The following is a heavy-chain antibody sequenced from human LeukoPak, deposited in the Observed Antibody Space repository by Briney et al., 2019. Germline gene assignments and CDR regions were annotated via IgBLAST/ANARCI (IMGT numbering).Heavy chain of an antibody. V-gene: IGHV3-7*01. J-gene: IGHJ4*02. Sequence: GGSLRLSCAASGFTFSSYWMSWVRQAPGKGLEWVANIKQDGSKKYYVDSVKGRFTISRDNAKNSLYLQMNSLRAEDTAVYYCARDGHYYDSSGYPVYFDNWGQGTLVTVSS. CDR2: IKQDGSKK. CDR3: ARDGHYYDSSGYPVYFDN. D-gene: IGHD3-22*01. CDR1: GFTFSSYW.